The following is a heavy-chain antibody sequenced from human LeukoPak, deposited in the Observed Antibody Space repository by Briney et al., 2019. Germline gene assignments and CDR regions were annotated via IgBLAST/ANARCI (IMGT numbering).Heavy chain of an antibody. J-gene: IGHJ3*02. D-gene: IGHD2-8*01. CDR1: GFTFDDYG. V-gene: IGHV3-20*04. Sequence: RPGGSLRLSCAASGFTFDDYGMSWVRQAPGKGLEWVSGISWSGGNTGYADSVKGRFTISRDNAKNSLYLQMNSLRAEDTAVYYCARDQRYCTNGVCYDAFDIWGQGTMVTVSS. CDR2: ISWSGGNT. CDR3: ARDQRYCTNGVCYDAFDI.